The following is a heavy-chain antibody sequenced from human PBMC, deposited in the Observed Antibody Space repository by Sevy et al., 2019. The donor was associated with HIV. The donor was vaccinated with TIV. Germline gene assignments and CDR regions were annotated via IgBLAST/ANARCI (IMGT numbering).Heavy chain of an antibody. CDR1: GYTFTSYD. CDR3: ARADLDSSTFFYYYGMDV. CDR2: MNPDSGKR. J-gene: IGHJ6*02. D-gene: IGHD6-13*01. Sequence: ASVKVSCKTSGYTFTSYDINWVRQATGQGLEWMGWMNPDSGKRGYAQKFQGRVTMTTNTSISTAYMELRSLRYEDSAVYYCARADLDSSTFFYYYGMDVWGQGTTVTVSS. V-gene: IGHV1-8*01.